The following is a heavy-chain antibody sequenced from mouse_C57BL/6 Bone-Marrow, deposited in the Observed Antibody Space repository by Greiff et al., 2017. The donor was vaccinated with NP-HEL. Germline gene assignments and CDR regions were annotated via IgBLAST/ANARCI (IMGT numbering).Heavy chain of an antibody. V-gene: IGHV6-3*01. D-gene: IGHD2-12*01. Sequence: EVKLQESGGGLVQPGGSMKLSCVASGFTFSNYWMNWVRQSPEKGLEWVAQIRLKSDDYATHYAESVKGRFTISRDDSKSSVYLQMNNLRAEDTGIYYCTGLEGYYFYFDYWGQGPSLTVSS. CDR3: TGLEGYYFYFDY. CDR1: GFTFSNYW. J-gene: IGHJ2*03. CDR2: IRLKSDDYAT.